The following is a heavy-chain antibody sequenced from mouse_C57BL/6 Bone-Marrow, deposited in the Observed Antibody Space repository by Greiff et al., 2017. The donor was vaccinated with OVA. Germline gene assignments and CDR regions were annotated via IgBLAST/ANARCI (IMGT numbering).Heavy chain of an antibody. CDR1: GYTFTSYG. CDR2: IYPRSGNT. J-gene: IGHJ4*01. CDR3: ARSRLLLLLELDY. D-gene: IGHD1-1*01. V-gene: IGHV1-81*01. Sequence: QVQLQQSGAELARPGASVKLSCKASGYTFTSYGISWVKQRTGQSLEWIGEIYPRSGNTYYNEKFKGKATLTADKSSSTAYMELRSLTSEDSAVYFCARSRLLLLLELDYWGQGTSVTVSS.